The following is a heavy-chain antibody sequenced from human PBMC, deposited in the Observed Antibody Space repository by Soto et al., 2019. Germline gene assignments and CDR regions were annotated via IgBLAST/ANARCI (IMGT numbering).Heavy chain of an antibody. Sequence: QVQLQQWGAGLLKPSETLSLTCAVYGGSFSGYYWSWIRHPPGKGLEWIGEINHSGSTNYNPSLKRRVTISVDTSKNQFSLKLSSVTAADTAVYYCASYGDYETGLWFQQWGQGTLVTVSS. CDR3: ASYGDYETGLWFQQ. CDR2: INHSGST. V-gene: IGHV4-34*01. D-gene: IGHD4-17*01. CDR1: GGSFSGYY. J-gene: IGHJ1*01.